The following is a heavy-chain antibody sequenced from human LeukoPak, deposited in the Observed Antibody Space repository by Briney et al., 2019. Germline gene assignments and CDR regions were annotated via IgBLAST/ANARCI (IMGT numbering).Heavy chain of an antibody. CDR3: ARDRRDESGSYYYFDY. D-gene: IGHD1-26*01. J-gene: IGHJ4*02. CDR1: GGSFSGYY. CDR2: INHSGST. V-gene: IGHV4-34*01. Sequence: PSETLSLTCAVYGGSFSGYYWSWIRQPPGKGLEWIGEINHSGSTNYNPSLKSRVTISVDTSENQFSLKLSSVTAADTAVYYCARDRRDESGSYYYFDYWGQGTLVTVSS.